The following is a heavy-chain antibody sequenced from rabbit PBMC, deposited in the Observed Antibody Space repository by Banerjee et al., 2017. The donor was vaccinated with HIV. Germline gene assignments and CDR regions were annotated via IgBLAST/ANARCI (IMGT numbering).Heavy chain of an antibody. CDR1: GFTLSGYW. J-gene: IGHJ4*01. CDR3: ARIMGDYNTYFDL. V-gene: IGHV1S45*01. D-gene: IGHD2-1*01. Sequence: QEQLEESGGGLVKPGASLTLTCTASGFTLSGYWMCWVRQAPGKGLEWIGCIDTSSGNTWYASWVNGRFTISKTSSTTVTLQMTSLTAADTATYFCARIMGDYNTYFDLWGPGTLVTVS. CDR2: IDTSSGNT.